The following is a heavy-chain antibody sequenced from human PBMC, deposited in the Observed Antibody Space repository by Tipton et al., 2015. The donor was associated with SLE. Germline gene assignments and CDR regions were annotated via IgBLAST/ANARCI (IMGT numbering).Heavy chain of an antibody. J-gene: IGHJ3*01. V-gene: IGHV4-59*11. CDR1: GGSMSYHY. CDR2: IYYTGNT. CDR3: ARGIATGAIFGVVPLF. D-gene: IGHD3-3*01. Sequence: TLSLTCSVSGGSMSYHYWSWIRQPPGKGLEWIGYIYYTGNTNYNPSLKSRATMSVDTSKSQFSLKLTFVSAADTAIYYCARGIATGAIFGVVPLFWGQGRMVSVSS.